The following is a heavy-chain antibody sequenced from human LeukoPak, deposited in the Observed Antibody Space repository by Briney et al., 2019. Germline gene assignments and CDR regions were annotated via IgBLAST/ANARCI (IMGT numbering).Heavy chain of an antibody. V-gene: IGHV3-30*18. CDR1: GFTFSNYG. CDR2: ISYDGSNK. CDR3: AKDEQWEYISNYFDH. D-gene: IGHD1-26*01. J-gene: IGHJ4*02. Sequence: PGGSLRLSCAASGFTFSNYGMHWVRQAPGKGLEWVAVISYDGSNKYYVDSVKGRFTISRDNSKNALYLQMISLRAEDTAVYYCAKDEQWEYISNYFDHWGQGILVTVSS.